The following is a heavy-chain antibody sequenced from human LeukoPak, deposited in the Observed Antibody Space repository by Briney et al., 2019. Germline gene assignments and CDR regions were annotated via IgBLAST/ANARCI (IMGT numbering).Heavy chain of an antibody. Sequence: TGGSLRLSCAASGFTLSDYYMTWIRQAPGEGLEWVSSISSSSSYIYYADSVKGRFTISRDNAKNSLYLQMNSLRAEDTAVYYCARRVAARPIAFDIWGQGTMVTVSS. V-gene: IGHV3-11*06. CDR1: GFTLSDYY. CDR3: ARRVAARPIAFDI. J-gene: IGHJ3*02. D-gene: IGHD6-6*01. CDR2: ISSSSSYI.